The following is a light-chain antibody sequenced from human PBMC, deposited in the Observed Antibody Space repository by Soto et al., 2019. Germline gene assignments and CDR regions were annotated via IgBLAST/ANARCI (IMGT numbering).Light chain of an antibody. CDR3: QQRTNWSWT. V-gene: IGKV3-11*01. J-gene: IGKJ1*01. Sequence: EIVLTQSPATLSLSPGARATLACRASQSVSSYLAWYQQKPGQAPRLLIYDASNRATGIPARFSGSGSVTDFTCTISSLVPEAFAVYYCQQRTNWSWTFGQGTKVEIK. CDR1: QSVSSY. CDR2: DAS.